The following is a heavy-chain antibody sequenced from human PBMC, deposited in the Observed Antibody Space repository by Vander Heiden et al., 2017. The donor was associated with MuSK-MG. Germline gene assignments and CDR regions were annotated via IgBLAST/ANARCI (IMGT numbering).Heavy chain of an antibody. D-gene: IGHD3-3*01. Sequence: QVQLQESGPGLVKPSETLSLTCAVSGYSISSGYYWGWIRQPPGKGLEWIGSIYHSGSTYYNPSLKSRVTISVDTSKNQFSLKLSSVTAADTPVYYCARGEAYYDFWSGYYYWFDPWGQGNLVTVSS. CDR2: IYHSGST. V-gene: IGHV4-38-2*01. CDR1: GYSISSGYY. J-gene: IGHJ5*02. CDR3: ARGEAYYDFWSGYYYWFDP.